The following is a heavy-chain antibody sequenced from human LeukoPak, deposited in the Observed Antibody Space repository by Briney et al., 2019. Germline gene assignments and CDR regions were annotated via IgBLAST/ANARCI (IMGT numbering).Heavy chain of an antibody. CDR3: ARDFRPYSSGWSGFDY. Sequence: GGSLRLSCAASGFTFSSYSMNWVRQAPGKGLEWVSSISSSSSYIYYADSVKGRFTISRDNSKNTLYLQMNSLRAEDTAVYYCARDFRPYSSGWSGFDYWGQGTLVTVSS. J-gene: IGHJ4*02. CDR1: GFTFSSYS. CDR2: ISSSSSYI. V-gene: IGHV3-21*01. D-gene: IGHD6-19*01.